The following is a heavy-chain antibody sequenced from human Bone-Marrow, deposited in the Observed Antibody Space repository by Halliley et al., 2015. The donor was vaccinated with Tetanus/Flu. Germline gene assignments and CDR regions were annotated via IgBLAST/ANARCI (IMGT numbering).Heavy chain of an antibody. CDR2: ISGHGDKI. CDR3: ARRVNSVSGRSTFDY. V-gene: IGHV3-23*01. Sequence: ISGHGDKIEDADSVKGRFTVSRDNSRNVLNLQVDSLRAEDTAIYYCARRVNSVSGRSTFDYWGQGTLVTVSS. J-gene: IGHJ4*02. D-gene: IGHD3-10*01.